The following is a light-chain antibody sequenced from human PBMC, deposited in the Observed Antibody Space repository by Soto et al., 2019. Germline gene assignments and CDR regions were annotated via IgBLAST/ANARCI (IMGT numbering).Light chain of an antibody. CDR3: HQYNYWPPET. J-gene: IGKJ1*01. CDR2: DVS. Sequence: IVLTQSPATLSLSPGKRASLSCRASQNISNYLIWYQQKPGQAPRLLIYDVSNRATGIPARFSGSGSGTDFTLTISSLQSEDSAVYYCHQYNYWPPETFGQGTKVDIK. V-gene: IGKV3-11*01. CDR1: QNISNY.